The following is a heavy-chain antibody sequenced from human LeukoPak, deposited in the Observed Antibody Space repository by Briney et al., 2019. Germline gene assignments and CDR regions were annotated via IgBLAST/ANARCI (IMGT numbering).Heavy chain of an antibody. Sequence: GGSLRLSCAASGFTFNHYAVSWVRQAPGKGLEWVSSITGNSLNTYEADFIEGRFTISRDDSKNTVYLHLNRLRAEDTAVYYCAKLQDFYDNSGYSYFDNWGQGRLVTVSS. V-gene: IGHV3-23*01. J-gene: IGHJ4*02. CDR1: GFTFNHYA. D-gene: IGHD3-22*01. CDR2: ITGNSLNT. CDR3: AKLQDFYDNSGYSYFDN.